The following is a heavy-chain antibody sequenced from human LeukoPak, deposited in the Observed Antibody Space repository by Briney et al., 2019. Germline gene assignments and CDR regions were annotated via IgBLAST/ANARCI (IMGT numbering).Heavy chain of an antibody. J-gene: IGHJ6*02. CDR1: GFTFSTYG. Sequence: GGSLRLSCAASGFTFSTYGIHWVRQAPGKGLEWVAVIWYGGSNKYYADSVKGRFTISRDNSKNTLYLQMNSLRAEDTAVYYCARDRGYYYYGMDAWGQGTTVTVSS. V-gene: IGHV3-33*01. CDR3: ARDRGYYYYGMDA. CDR2: IWYGGSNK.